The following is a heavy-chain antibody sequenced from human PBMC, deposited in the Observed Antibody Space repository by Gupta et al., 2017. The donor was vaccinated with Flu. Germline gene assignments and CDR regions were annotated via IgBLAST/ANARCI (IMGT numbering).Heavy chain of an antibody. D-gene: IGHD1-26*01. CDR2: ISGSGGST. CDR1: GFTFSSYA. V-gene: IGHV3-23*01. CDR3: AKVGGSYSDAFDI. Sequence: EVQLLESGGGLVQPGGSLRLSCAASGFTFSSYAMSWVRQAPGKGLEWVSAISGSGGSTYYADSVKGRFTISRDNSKNTLYLQMNSLRAKDTAVYYCAKVGGSYSDAFDIWGQGTMVTVSS. J-gene: IGHJ3*02.